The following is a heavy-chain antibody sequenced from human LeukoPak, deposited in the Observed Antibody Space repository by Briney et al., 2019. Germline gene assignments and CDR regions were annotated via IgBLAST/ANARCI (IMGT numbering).Heavy chain of an antibody. V-gene: IGHV3-23*01. J-gene: IGHJ4*02. CDR1: GFTFSSYA. CDR2: ISTSGDST. CDR3: AKDTGGYSYGYQEYYDSSGSYFDY. D-gene: IGHD3-22*01. Sequence: GGSLRLSCAASGFTFSSYAMNWVRQAPGKGLEWVSTISTSGDSTYYADSVKGRFTISRDNSKNTLYLQMNSLRAEDTAVYYCAKDTGGYSYGYQEYYDSSGSYFDYWGQGTLVTVSS.